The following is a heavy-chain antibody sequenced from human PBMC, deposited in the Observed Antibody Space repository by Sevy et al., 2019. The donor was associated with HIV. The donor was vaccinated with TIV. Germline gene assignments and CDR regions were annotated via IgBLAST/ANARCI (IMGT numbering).Heavy chain of an antibody. CDR2: ISDKAYGRTT. CDR3: TRDSYGSFPDDAFDI. D-gene: IGHD3-10*01. V-gene: IGHV3-49*03. J-gene: IGHJ3*02. Sequence: GGSLRLSCTPSGFIFGDYAMSWFRQAPGKGLEWVGFISDKAYGRTTEYAASVKGGFSMSRDDSKSIAYLQMNSLKTEDTGVYYCTRDSYGSFPDDAFDIWGRGTVVTVSS. CDR1: GFIFGDYA.